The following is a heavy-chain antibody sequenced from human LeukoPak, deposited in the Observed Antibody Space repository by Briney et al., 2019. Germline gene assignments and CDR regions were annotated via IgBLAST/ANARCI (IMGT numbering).Heavy chain of an antibody. V-gene: IGHV3-23*01. CDR2: ISGSGGST. D-gene: IGHD4-17*01. CDR1: GFTFSSYA. Sequence: PGGSLRLSCAASGFTFSSYAMSWVRQAPGKGLEWVSGISGSGGSTYYADSVKGRFTISRDNSKHTLYLQTNSLRAEDTAVYYCAKPAPYDYGDFLNWFDPWGQGTLVTVSS. CDR3: AKPAPYDYGDFLNWFDP. J-gene: IGHJ5*02.